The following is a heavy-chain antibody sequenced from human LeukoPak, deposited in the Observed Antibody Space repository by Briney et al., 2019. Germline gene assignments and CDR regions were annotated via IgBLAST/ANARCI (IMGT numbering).Heavy chain of an antibody. CDR3: ARGYNWNRDWYFDL. V-gene: IGHV4-31*03. J-gene: IGHJ2*01. CDR1: GGSISSGGYY. CDR2: IYYSGST. Sequence: SETLSLTCTVSGGSISSGGYYWSWLRQHPGKGLEWIVYIYYSGSTYYNPSLKSRVTISVDTSKNQFSLKLSSVTAADTAVYYCARGYNWNRDWYFDLWGRGTLVTVSS. D-gene: IGHD1-20*01.